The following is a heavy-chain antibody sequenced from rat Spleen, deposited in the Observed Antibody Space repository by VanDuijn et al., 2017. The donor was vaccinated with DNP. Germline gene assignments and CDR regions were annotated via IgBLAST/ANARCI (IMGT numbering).Heavy chain of an antibody. J-gene: IGHJ2*01. D-gene: IGHD1-4*01. CDR3: ASRPPPTRGPFDY. CDR1: GFIFSDYY. Sequence: EVQLVESGGGLVQPGRSLKLSCAASGFIFSDYYMAWVRQAPAKGLEWVATISYNGGTPYYRDSVKGRFTISRDNAKNTLYLQMDSLRSEDTATYYCASRPPPTRGPFDYWGQGVTVTVSS. V-gene: IGHV5-29*01. CDR2: ISYNGGTP.